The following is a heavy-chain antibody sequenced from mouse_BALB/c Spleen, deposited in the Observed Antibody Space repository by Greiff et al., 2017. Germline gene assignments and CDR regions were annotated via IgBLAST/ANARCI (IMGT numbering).Heavy chain of an antibody. CDR1: GFTFSSYA. J-gene: IGHJ1*01. Sequence: EVKLMESGGGLVKPGGSLKLSCAASGFTFSSYAMSWVRQTPEKRLEWVASISSGGSTYYPDSVKGRFTISRDNARNILYLQMSSLKSEDTAMYYCARDPPFITTDWYFDVWGAGTTVTVSS. CDR2: ISSGGST. CDR3: ARDPPFITTDWYFDV. V-gene: IGHV5-6-5*01. D-gene: IGHD1-2*01.